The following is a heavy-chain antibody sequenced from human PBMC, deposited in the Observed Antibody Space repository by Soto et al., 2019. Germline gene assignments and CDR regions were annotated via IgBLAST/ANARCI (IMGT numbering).Heavy chain of an antibody. CDR1: GGSISSYY. D-gene: IGHD3-22*01. J-gene: IGHJ5*02. V-gene: IGHV4-59*01. CDR2: IYYSGST. CDR3: ARDRSGYYGTWFDP. Sequence: TLSLTCTVSGGSISSYYWSWIRQPPGKGLEWIGYIYYSGSTNYNPSLKSRVTISVDTSKNQFSLKLSSVTAADTAVYYCARDRSGYYGTWFDPWGQGTLVTVSS.